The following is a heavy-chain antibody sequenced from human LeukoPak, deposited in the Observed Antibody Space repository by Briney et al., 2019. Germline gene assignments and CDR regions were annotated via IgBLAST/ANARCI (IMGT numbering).Heavy chain of an antibody. CDR1: GFTLSTYW. J-gene: IGHJ4*02. CDR3: ASWRAGGNS. Sequence: GGSLRLSCEASGFTLSTYWMNWVRQVPGKGLDWVANINPDGSGKRYVESVKGRFTIARDNADNSLSLQMNSLRADDTAVYYCASWRAGGNSWGQGTLVTVSS. V-gene: IGHV3-7*01. CDR2: INPDGSGK.